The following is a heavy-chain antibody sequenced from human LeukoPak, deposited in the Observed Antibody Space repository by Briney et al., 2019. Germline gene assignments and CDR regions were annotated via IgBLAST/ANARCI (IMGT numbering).Heavy chain of an antibody. V-gene: IGHV3-21*01. J-gene: IGHJ4*02. CDR2: ISSSSSYI. CDR1: GFTVSSNY. CDR3: ASPRGYDFDY. D-gene: IGHD6-25*01. Sequence: GGSLRLSCAASGFTVSSNYMSWVRQAPGKGLEWVSSISSSSSYIYYADSVKGRFTISRDNAKNSLYLQMNSLRAEDTAVYYCASPRGYDFDYWGQGTLVTVSS.